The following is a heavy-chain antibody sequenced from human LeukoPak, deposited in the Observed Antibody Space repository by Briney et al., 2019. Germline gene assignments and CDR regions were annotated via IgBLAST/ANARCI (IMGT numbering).Heavy chain of an antibody. D-gene: IGHD3-22*01. CDR2: IKSKTDGGTT. CDR3: TTDLPYDSSLTLGGYFDY. Sequence: PGGSLRLSCAASGFTFSNAWMSWVRQAPGKGLEWVGRIKSKTDGGTTDYAAPVKGRFTISRDDSKNTLYLQMNSLKTEDTAVYYCTTDLPYDSSLTLGGYFDYWGQGTLVTVSS. V-gene: IGHV3-15*01. J-gene: IGHJ4*02. CDR1: GFTFSNAW.